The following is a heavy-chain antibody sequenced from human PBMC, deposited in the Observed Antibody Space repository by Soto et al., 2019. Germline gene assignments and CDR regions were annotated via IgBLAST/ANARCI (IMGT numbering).Heavy chain of an antibody. CDR3: AREYYDSCGSKGDI. CDR2: IYYSGST. D-gene: IGHD3-22*01. Sequence: SETLSLTCTVSGGSISSGGYYWSWIRQHPGKGLEWIGYIYYSGSTYYNPSLKSRVTISVDTSKNQFSLKLSSVTAADTAVYYCAREYYDSCGSKGDIWGQGTMVTVSS. J-gene: IGHJ3*02. V-gene: IGHV4-31*03. CDR1: GGSISSGGYY.